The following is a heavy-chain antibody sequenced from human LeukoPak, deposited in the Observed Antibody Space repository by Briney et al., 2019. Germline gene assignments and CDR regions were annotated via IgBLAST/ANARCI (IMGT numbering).Heavy chain of an antibody. Sequence: QAPGQGLEWIAWISAYNGNPTYAQNLQGRLTVTTDTSTNTAYMELRSLTSDDTAVYFCARAGQGYYYDTSAYYFDYWGQGTLVTVSS. CDR2: ISAYNGNP. D-gene: IGHD3-22*01. CDR3: ARAGQGYYYDTSAYYFDY. J-gene: IGHJ4*02. V-gene: IGHV1-18*01.